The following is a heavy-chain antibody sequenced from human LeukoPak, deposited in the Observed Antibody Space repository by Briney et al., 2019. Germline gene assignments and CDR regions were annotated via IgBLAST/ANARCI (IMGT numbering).Heavy chain of an antibody. CDR1: GYTFTGYY. CDR3: ARLQSRACSSTSCYRSDWFDP. CDR2: INPNSGGT. V-gene: IGHV1-2*02. D-gene: IGHD2-2*02. Sequence: GASVKVSCKASGYTFTGYYMHWVRQAPGQGLEWMGWINPNSGGTNYAQKFQGRVTMTRDTSISTAYMELSRLRSDDTAVYYCARLQSRACSSTSCYRSDWFDPWGQGTLVTVSS. J-gene: IGHJ5*02.